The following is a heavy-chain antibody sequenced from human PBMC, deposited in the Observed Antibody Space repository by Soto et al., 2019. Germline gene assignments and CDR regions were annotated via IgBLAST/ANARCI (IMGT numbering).Heavy chain of an antibody. CDR1: GFTVSSNY. CDR2: IYSGGST. V-gene: IGHV3-53*01. Sequence: GESLKISCAASGFTVSSNYMSWVRQAPGKGLEWVSVIYSGGSTYYADSVKGRFTISRDNSKNTLYLQMNSLRAEDTAVYYCARPLSGTTDYYYYMDVWGKGTTVTVSS. CDR3: ARPLSGTTDYYYYMDV. D-gene: IGHD1-7*01. J-gene: IGHJ6*03.